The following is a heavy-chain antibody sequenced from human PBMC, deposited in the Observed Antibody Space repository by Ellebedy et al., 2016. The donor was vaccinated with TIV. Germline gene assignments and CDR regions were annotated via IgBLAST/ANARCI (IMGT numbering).Heavy chain of an antibody. D-gene: IGHD1-20*01. CDR2: INGDGSHI. Sequence: GESLKISCAASGFTFSSSWVHWVRQVPGKGLVWVARINGDGSHICYADSVKGRFTISRDNAKSPPYLQMNSLRAEDTAVYYCARDPYNWKCPFDYWGQGTLVTVSS. CDR1: GFTFSSSW. V-gene: IGHV3-74*01. CDR3: ARDPYNWKCPFDY. J-gene: IGHJ4*02.